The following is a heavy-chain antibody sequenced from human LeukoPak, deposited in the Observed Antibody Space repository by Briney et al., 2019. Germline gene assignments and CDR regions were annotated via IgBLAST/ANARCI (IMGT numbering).Heavy chain of an antibody. D-gene: IGHD3-10*02. J-gene: IGHJ6*04. CDR2: IYSGGST. CDR1: RFTVSSNY. CDR3: AELGITMIGGV. V-gene: IGHV3-66*01. Sequence: GGSLRLSCAASRFTVSSNYMTWVRQAAGKGLEWVSVIYSGGSTYYADSVKGRFTISRDNAKNSLYLQMNSLRAEDTAVYYCAELGITMIGGVWGKGTTVTISS.